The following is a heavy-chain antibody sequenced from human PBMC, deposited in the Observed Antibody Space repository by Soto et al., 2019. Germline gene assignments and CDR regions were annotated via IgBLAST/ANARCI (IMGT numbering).Heavy chain of an antibody. Sequence: ASVKVSCKASGYTFTSYGISWVRQAPGQGLEWMGWISAYNGNTNYAQKLRGRVTMTTDTSTSTAYVELRSLRSDDTAVYYCARDRAPYCTNGVCYTSVTFFGFSAAFDYWGQGTLVTVSS. CDR3: ARDRAPYCTNGVCYTSVTFFGFSAAFDY. D-gene: IGHD2-8*01. CDR2: ISAYNGNT. J-gene: IGHJ4*02. V-gene: IGHV1-18*01. CDR1: GYTFTSYG.